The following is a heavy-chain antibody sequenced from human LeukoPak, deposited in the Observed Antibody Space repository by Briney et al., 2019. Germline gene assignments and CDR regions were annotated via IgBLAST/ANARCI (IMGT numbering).Heavy chain of an antibody. CDR1: GFTFSSYA. CDR2: ISGSGGST. Sequence: GGSLRLSCAASGFTFSSYAMSWVRQAPAKGPEWVSAISGSGGSTYYADSLKGRFTISRDNSKNTLYLKMNSLRAEDTAVYYCARAIVGAIECWGQGTLVTVSS. V-gene: IGHV3-23*01. D-gene: IGHD1-26*01. CDR3: ARAIVGAIEC. J-gene: IGHJ4*02.